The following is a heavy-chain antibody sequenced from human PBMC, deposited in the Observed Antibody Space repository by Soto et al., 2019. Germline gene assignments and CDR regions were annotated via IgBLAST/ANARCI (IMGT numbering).Heavy chain of an antibody. Sequence: PGGSLRLSCAASGFTFSSYSMNWVRQAPGKGLEWVSYISSSSSTIYYADSVKGRFTISRDNAKNSLYLQMNSLRDEDTAVYYCAREAGGEDIVLMVYAPDAFDIWGQGTMVTVSS. D-gene: IGHD2-8*01. CDR2: ISSSSSTI. CDR1: GFTFSSYS. V-gene: IGHV3-48*02. J-gene: IGHJ3*02. CDR3: AREAGGEDIVLMVYAPDAFDI.